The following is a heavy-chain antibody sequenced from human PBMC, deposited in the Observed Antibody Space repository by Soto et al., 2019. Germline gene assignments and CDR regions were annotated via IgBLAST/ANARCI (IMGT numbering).Heavy chain of an antibody. Sequence: CLTCTVSGGSISSGGYYWSWIRQHPGKGLEWIGYIYYSGSTYYNPSLKSRVTISVDTSKNQFSLKLSSVTAADTAVYYCARVPRPYYYGMDVWGQGTTVTGSS. CDR1: GGSISSGGYY. J-gene: IGHJ6*02. V-gene: IGHV4-31*03. CDR2: IYYSGST. CDR3: ARVPRPYYYGMDV.